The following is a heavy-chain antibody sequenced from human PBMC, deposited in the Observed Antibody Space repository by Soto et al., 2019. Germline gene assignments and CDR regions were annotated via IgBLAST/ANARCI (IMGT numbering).Heavy chain of an antibody. Sequence: SETLSLTCAVYGGSISGDKWWSWVRQPPGKGLEWIGEIHHSRGTNYNPSLKSRVTISVDKCKNQFSLNLNSVTAADTGVYYCATNGWYCVEYWGQGILVTVSS. D-gene: IGHD6-19*01. CDR1: GGSISGDKW. J-gene: IGHJ4*02. CDR3: ATNGWYCVEY. CDR2: IHHSRGT. V-gene: IGHV4-4*02.